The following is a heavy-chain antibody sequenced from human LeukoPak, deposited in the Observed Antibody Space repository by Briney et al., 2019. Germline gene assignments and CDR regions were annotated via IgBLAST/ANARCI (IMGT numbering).Heavy chain of an antibody. D-gene: IGHD1-26*01. CDR3: AKTLYIVGAANWFDP. CDR2: IRYDGSNK. CDR1: GFTFSSYG. J-gene: IGHJ5*02. Sequence: GGSLRLSCAASGFTFSSYGMHWVRQAPGKGLEWVAFIRYDGSNKYYADSVKGRFTISRDNSKNTLYLQMNSLRAEDTAVYYCAKTLYIVGAANWFDPWGQGTLVTVSS. V-gene: IGHV3-30*02.